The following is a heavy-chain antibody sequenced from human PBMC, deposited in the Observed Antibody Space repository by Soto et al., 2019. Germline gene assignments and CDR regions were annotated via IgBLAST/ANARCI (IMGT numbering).Heavy chain of an antibody. CDR2: MSPNSGDT. V-gene: IGHV1-8*01. CDR1: GYTFTNYD. D-gene: IGHD6-6*01. Sequence: ASVKVSCKASGYTFTNYDINWVRQATGQGLEWMGWMSPNSGDTGYAQTFQGRVTMTRDTSTSTAYMELSSLRSEDTAVYYCARNTDLLSIASTNQICSLSWRQGSLVIGSS. CDR3: ARNTDLLSIASTNQICSLS. J-gene: IGHJ5*02.